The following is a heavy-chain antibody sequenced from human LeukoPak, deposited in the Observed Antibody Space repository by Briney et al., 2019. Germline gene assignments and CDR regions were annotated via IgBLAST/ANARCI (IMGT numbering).Heavy chain of an antibody. D-gene: IGHD3-16*01. CDR3: AKQGAVRQDYYMDV. CDR1: GGSFSNYA. V-gene: IGHV1-69*06. CDR2: IIPIFGAT. Sequence: SVTASCKASGGSFSNYAITWVRQAPGQGLEWMGRIIPIFGATTYAQKFQGRVTITADMGSSTAYLELTGLTSEDTVLYFCAKQGAVRQDYYMDVWGNGTTVIVSS. J-gene: IGHJ6*03.